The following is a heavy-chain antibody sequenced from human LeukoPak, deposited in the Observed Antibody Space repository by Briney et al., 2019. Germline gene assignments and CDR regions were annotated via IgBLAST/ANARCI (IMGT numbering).Heavy chain of an antibody. Sequence: SETLSLTCTVSGGSISGYYWSWIRQPPGQGLEWIGYIHYSGSTKYNPSLKSRVTISVDTSKNQFSLKLSSVTAADTAVYYCARHSGYDFWSGYGRDYYYYYMDVWGKGTTVTVSS. J-gene: IGHJ6*03. V-gene: IGHV4-59*08. CDR3: ARHSGYDFWSGYGRDYYYYYMDV. D-gene: IGHD3-3*01. CDR2: IHYSGST. CDR1: GGSISGYY.